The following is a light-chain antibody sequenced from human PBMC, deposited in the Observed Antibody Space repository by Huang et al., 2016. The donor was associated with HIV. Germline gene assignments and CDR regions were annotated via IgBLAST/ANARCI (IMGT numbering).Light chain of an antibody. CDR1: QDISNY. CDR3: QQYDNPYT. V-gene: IGKV1-33*01. J-gene: IGKJ2*01. CDR2: DAT. Sequence: DIQMTQSPSSLSASVGDRVTIPCQASQDISNYLNWYQQKPGKAPKLLIYDATNLDTGAPSRFSGSGTGADFTIIIRSLQPEDIATDYCQQYDNPYTVGQGTKLEIK.